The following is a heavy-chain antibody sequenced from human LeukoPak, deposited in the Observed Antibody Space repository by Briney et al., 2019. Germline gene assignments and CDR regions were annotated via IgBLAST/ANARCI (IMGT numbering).Heavy chain of an antibody. J-gene: IGHJ4*02. Sequence: GGSLRLSCAAPGFTFSSYSMNWVRQAPGKGLEWVSSISSSSSYIYYADSVKGRFTISRDNAKNSLYLQMNSLRAEDTAVYYCARDEIYCSSTSCYGGLGFWGQGTLVTVSS. V-gene: IGHV3-21*01. D-gene: IGHD2-2*01. CDR3: ARDEIYCSSTSCYGGLGF. CDR2: ISSSSSYI. CDR1: GFTFSSYS.